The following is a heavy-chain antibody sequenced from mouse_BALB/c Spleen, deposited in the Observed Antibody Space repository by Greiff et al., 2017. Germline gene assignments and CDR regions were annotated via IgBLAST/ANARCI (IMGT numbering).Heavy chain of an antibody. V-gene: IGHV3-6*02. CDR2: ISYDGSN. CDR1: GYSITSGYY. CDR3: ARAITTGPY. Sequence: VQLKESGPGLVKPSQSLSLTCSVTGYSITSGYYWNWIRQFPGNKLEWMGYISYDGSNNYNPSLKNRISITRDTSKNQFFLKLNSVTTEDTATYYCARAITTGPYWGQGTTLTVSS. D-gene: IGHD1-2*01. J-gene: IGHJ2*01.